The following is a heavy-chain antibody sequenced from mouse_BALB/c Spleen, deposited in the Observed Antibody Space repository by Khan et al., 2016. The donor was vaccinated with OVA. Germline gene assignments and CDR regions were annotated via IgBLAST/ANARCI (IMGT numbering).Heavy chain of an antibody. CDR1: GYTFTNYR. CDR3: ARETSYWYFDV. D-gene: IGHD1-3*01. Sequence: QIQLVQSGPELKKPGETVKISCKASGYTFTNYRMNWMKQTPGKGLKWMGWINTYTGEPTYGDDFKGRSAFSLETSASTAYLQINSLKNEDMATYFCARETSYWYFDVWGAGTTVTVSS. J-gene: IGHJ1*01. CDR2: INTYTGEP. V-gene: IGHV9-1*02.